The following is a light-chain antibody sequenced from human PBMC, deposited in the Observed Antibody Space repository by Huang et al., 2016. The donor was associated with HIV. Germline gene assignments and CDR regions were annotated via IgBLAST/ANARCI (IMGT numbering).Light chain of an antibody. J-gene: IGKJ4*01. CDR1: QSIYSY. CDR3: QQNFTPPLT. V-gene: IGKV1-39*01. Sequence: DIQMTQSPSSLSASVGDRVTITCRASQSIYSYLNWYQQKPGMAPKVLIYAASGLQSGVPSRFSGTGSGTHFTLTSSGLQPEDSATYYCQQNFTPPLTFGGGTKVEIK. CDR2: AAS.